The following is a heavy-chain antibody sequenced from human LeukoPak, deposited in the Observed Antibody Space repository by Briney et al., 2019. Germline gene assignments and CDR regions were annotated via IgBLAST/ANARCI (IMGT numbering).Heavy chain of an antibody. CDR3: ARGNSNFDY. CDR1: GFTSDDYG. D-gene: IGHD3-10*01. Sequence: PGGSLRLSCAASGFTSDDYGMSWVRQAPGKGLEWVSGIHRNGGSTGYADSVKGRFTISRDTAKNSLYLQMNSLRAEDTGLYHCARGNSNFDYWGQGTLVTVSS. CDR2: IHRNGGST. V-gene: IGHV3-20*01. J-gene: IGHJ4*02.